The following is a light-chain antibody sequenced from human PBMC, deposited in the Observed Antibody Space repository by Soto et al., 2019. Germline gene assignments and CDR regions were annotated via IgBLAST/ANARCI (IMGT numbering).Light chain of an antibody. CDR2: DVT. Sequence: QSALTQPRSVSGSPGQSVTISCTGTSSDVGGYNCVSSYQHHPGKAPKLMIYDVTKRPSGVPDRFSGSKSGNTASLTISGLQAEDEADYYCCSYAGTFYVFGTGTKLTVL. V-gene: IGLV2-11*01. CDR3: CSYAGTFYV. CDR1: SSDVGGYNC. J-gene: IGLJ1*01.